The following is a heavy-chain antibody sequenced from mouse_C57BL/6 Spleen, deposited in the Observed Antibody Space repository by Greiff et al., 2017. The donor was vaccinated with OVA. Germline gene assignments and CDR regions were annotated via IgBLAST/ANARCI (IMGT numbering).Heavy chain of an antibody. Sequence: ESGPGLVKPSQSLSLTCSVTGYSITSGYYWNWIRQFPGNKLEWMGYISYDGSNNYNPSLKNRISITRDTSKNQFFLKLNSVTTEDTATYYCARVLLLRSYWYFDVWGTGTTVTVSS. J-gene: IGHJ1*03. V-gene: IGHV3-6*01. CDR2: ISYDGSN. CDR3: ARVLLLRSYWYFDV. D-gene: IGHD1-1*01. CDR1: GYSITSGYY.